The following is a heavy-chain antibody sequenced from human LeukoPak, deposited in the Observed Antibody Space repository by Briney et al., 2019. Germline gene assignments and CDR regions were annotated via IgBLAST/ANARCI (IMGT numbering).Heavy chain of an antibody. J-gene: IGHJ4*02. V-gene: IGHV3-7*03. D-gene: IGHD3-10*01. CDR1: GFTFSSYW. CDR2: IKEDGSEK. Sequence: PGGSLRLSCAVSGFTFSSYWMSWVRQAPGKGLEWVANIKEDGSEKFYVDSVKGRFTISRDNAENSLYLQMFGLRAEDTAVYYCAKGGGWFGELSSFFDYWGQGTLVTVSS. CDR3: AKGGGWFGELSSFFDY.